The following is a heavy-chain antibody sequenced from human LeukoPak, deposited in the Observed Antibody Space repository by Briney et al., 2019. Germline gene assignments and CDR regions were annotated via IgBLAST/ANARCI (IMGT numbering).Heavy chain of an antibody. Sequence: PSQTLSLTCTVSGGCISSGSYYWSWIRQPAGKGLEWIGRVYTSGSTNYNPSLKSRVTISVDTSKNQFSLKLSSVTAADTAVYYCARERITMIFDWFDPWGQGTLVTVSS. CDR3: ARERITMIFDWFDP. J-gene: IGHJ5*02. CDR2: VYTSGST. V-gene: IGHV4-61*02. CDR1: GGCISSGSYY. D-gene: IGHD3-22*01.